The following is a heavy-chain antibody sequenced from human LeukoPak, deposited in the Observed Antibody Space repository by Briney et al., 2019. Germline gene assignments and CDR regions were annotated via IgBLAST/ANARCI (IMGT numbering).Heavy chain of an antibody. CDR3: AGDKLGIRGYFDY. D-gene: IGHD7-27*01. Sequence: PGGSLRLSCAASGFIFSSYSMNWVRQAPGKGLEWVSYISSSSSTIYYADSVKGRFTISRDNAKNSLYLQMNSLRAEDTAVYYCAGDKLGIRGYFDYWGQGTLVTVSS. V-gene: IGHV3-48*01. CDR1: GFIFSSYS. CDR2: ISSSSSTI. J-gene: IGHJ4*02.